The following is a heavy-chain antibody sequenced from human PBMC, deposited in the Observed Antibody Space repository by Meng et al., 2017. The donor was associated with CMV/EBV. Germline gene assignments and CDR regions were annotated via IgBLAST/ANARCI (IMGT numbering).Heavy chain of an antibody. CDR2: IFYSGSS. J-gene: IGHJ4*02. Sequence: GSLRLSCTVSGDSFTRYYWSWIRQSPRNGLEWIGYIFYSGSSYYSPSFESRVMMSVDMSKTQFSLRLTSVTAADTAVYYCARGAGYCSGDGCLKYHLDSWGQGMLVTVSS. CDR1: GDSFTRYY. V-gene: IGHV4-59*01. D-gene: IGHD2-15*01. CDR3: ARGAGYCSGDGCLKYHLDS.